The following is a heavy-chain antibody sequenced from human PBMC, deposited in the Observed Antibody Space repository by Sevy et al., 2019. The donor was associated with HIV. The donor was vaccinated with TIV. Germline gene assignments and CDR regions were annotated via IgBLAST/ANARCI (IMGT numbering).Heavy chain of an antibody. CDR2: ISITGGST. Sequence: GESLKISCAASGFTFSIYAMSWVRQAPGKGLEWVSVISITGGSTYYADSVKGRFTISRDNSKNTLYLQMNTLRAEDTAVYYCAKDRVSGTYYTGDFDYWGQGTLVTVSS. V-gene: IGHV3-23*01. J-gene: IGHJ4*02. D-gene: IGHD3-10*01. CDR1: GFTFSIYA. CDR3: AKDRVSGTYYTGDFDY.